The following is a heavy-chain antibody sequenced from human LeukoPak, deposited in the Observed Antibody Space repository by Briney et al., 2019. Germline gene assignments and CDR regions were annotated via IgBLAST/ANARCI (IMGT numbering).Heavy chain of an antibody. D-gene: IGHD6-13*01. Sequence: GASVKVSCKASGYTFTGYYMHWVRQAPGQGLEWMGWINPNSGGTNYAQKFQGRVTMTRDTSISTAYMELSRLRSDDTAVYYCARDGIIAAAGIDYFDYWGQGTLVTVSS. CDR1: GYTFTGYY. V-gene: IGHV1-2*02. CDR3: ARDGIIAAAGIDYFDY. J-gene: IGHJ4*02. CDR2: INPNSGGT.